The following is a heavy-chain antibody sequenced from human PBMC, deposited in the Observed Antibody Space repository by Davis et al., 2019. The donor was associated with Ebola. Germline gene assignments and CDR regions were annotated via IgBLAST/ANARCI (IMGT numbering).Heavy chain of an antibody. V-gene: IGHV1-46*01. CDR2: INPSGAGT. Sequence: AASVKVSCKASGYTFTSYYLHWVRQAPGQGLEWMGIINPSGAGTSYAQKFQGRVTMTRDTSISTAYMELSRLRSDDTAVYYCARESYDCSGGSYYSLTFDYWGQGTLVTVSS. J-gene: IGHJ4*02. CDR1: GYTFTSYY. CDR3: ARESYDCSGGSYYSLTFDY. D-gene: IGHD2-15*01.